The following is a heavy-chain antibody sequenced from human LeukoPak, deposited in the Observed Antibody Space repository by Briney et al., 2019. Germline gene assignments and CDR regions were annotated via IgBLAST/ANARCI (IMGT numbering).Heavy chain of an antibody. J-gene: IGHJ6*03. D-gene: IGHD6-25*01. V-gene: IGHV3-23*01. Sequence: PGGSLRLSCAASGFTFSDYAMTWVRQAPGKGLEWVSAISGSGGSTYYADSVKGRFTISRDNSKNTLYLQMNSLRAEDTAVYYCVAAGNYYYYMDVWGKGTTVTVSS. CDR1: GFTFSDYA. CDR3: VAAGNYYYYMDV. CDR2: ISGSGGST.